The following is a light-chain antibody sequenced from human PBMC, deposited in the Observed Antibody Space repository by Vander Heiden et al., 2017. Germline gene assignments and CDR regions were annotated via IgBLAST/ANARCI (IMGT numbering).Light chain of an antibody. V-gene: IGKV2-28*01. J-gene: IGKJ4*01. CDR3: MQSLQTPLT. CDR2: LGS. Sequence: DIVMSQSPLPQPVTPGEPPSISFRSSQSLLHSNGFNYLDWYLQKPVQSPQLLIFLGSNRASGVPDRISGSGSGTDFTLRISRVEPEDVGVYYCMQSLQTPLTFGGGTKVEIK. CDR1: QSLLHSNGFNY.